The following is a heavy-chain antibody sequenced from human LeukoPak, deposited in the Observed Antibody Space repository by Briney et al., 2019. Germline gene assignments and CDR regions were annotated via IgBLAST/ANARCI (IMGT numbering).Heavy chain of an antibody. V-gene: IGHV4-61*02. CDR1: GGSLSSGSYY. CDR3: ARDFRVYTSAWYYFDY. Sequence: SETLSLTCTVSGGSLSSGSYYWSWIRQPAGKGLEWIGRIYTSGSADYNPSVKSRVTISVDTSKNQFSLKLNSVTAADTAMYYCARDFRVYTSAWYYFDYWGQGTLVSVSS. D-gene: IGHD2-2*02. J-gene: IGHJ4*02. CDR2: IYTSGSA.